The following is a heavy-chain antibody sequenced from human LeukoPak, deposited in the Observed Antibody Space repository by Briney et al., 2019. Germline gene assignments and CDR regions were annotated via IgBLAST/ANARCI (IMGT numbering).Heavy chain of an antibody. V-gene: IGHV4-39*07. Sequence: PSETLSLTCTVSGGSISSSSYYWGWIRQPPGKGLEWIGSIYYSGSTYYNPSLKSRVTISVDTSKNQFSLKLSSVTAADTAVYYCARDRDYDFWSGYSDGNWFDPWGQGTLVTVSS. J-gene: IGHJ5*02. D-gene: IGHD3-3*01. CDR2: IYYSGST. CDR3: ARDRDYDFWSGYSDGNWFDP. CDR1: GGSISSSSYY.